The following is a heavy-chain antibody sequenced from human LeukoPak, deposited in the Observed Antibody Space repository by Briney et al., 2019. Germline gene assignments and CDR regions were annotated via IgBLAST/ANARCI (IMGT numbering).Heavy chain of an antibody. CDR1: GFTFNTYE. CDR3: ARGRVTGDYVRDFDY. Sequence: RGSLRLSCAASGFTFNTYEMNWVRQAPGKGLEWVSYISSSGSTIYYADSVKGRFTISRDNAKNSLYLQMNSLRAADTAVYYCARGRVTGDYVRDFDYWGQGTLVTVSS. J-gene: IGHJ4*02. V-gene: IGHV3-48*03. D-gene: IGHD4-17*01. CDR2: ISSSGSTI.